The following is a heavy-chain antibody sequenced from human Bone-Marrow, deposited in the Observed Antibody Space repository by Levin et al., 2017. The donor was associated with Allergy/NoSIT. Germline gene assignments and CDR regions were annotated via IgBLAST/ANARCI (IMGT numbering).Heavy chain of an antibody. D-gene: IGHD3-3*01. CDR2: ISSSGSDI. J-gene: IGHJ5*02. Sequence: GESLKISCAASGFTFSNYGMNWVRQAPGKGLEWVSSISSSGSDIYYRDSVTGRFIISSDNAKTSLYLQMNSLRVEDTAVYYCARIGGVFDFWSAENWVDLWGQGTLVTVSS. V-gene: IGHV3-21*01. CDR1: GFTFSNYG. CDR3: ARIGGVFDFWSAENWVDL.